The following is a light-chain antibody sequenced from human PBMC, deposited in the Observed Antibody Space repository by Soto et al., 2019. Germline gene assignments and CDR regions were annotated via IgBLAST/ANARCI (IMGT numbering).Light chain of an antibody. J-gene: IGKJ3*01. CDR1: QSVSNNY. CDR2: GAS. Sequence: EIVLTQSPGTLSLSPGEIATLSCRASQSVSNNYLAWYQQKPGQAPRLLMYGASSRATGTPDRFSGSGSRTEFNSTISSQEPEDYGGYNCQQNGSSRVSFGLVTKVDMK. V-gene: IGKV3-20*01. CDR3: QQNGSSRVS.